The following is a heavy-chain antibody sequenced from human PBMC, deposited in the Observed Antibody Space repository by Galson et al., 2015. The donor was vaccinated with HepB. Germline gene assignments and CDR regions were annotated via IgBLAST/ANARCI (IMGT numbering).Heavy chain of an antibody. V-gene: IGHV1-3*01. CDR2: INAGNGNT. Sequence: SVKVSCKASGYTFTSYAMHWVRQAPGQRLEWMGWINAGNGNTKYSQKFQGRVTITRDTSASTAYMELSSLRSEDTAVYYCAISSIYSSSHRTPYGMDVWGQGTTVTVSS. D-gene: IGHD6-13*01. CDR3: AISSIYSSSHRTPYGMDV. J-gene: IGHJ6*02. CDR1: GYTFTSYA.